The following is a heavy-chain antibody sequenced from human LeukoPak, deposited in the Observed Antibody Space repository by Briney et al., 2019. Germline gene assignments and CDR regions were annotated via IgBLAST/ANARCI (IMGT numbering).Heavy chain of an antibody. D-gene: IGHD3-10*01. Sequence: SVKVSCKXSGGTFNSYAISWVRQAPGQGLEWMGGIIPIFGTANYAQKFQGRVTITTDESTSTAYMELSSLRSEDTAVYYCASGELLWFGEFNYYYMDVWGKGTTVTVSS. V-gene: IGHV1-69*05. CDR2: IIPIFGTA. J-gene: IGHJ6*03. CDR1: GGTFNSYA. CDR3: ASGELLWFGEFNYYYMDV.